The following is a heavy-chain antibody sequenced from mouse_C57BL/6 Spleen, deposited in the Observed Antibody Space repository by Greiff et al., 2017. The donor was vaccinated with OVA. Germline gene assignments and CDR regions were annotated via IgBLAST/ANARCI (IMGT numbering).Heavy chain of an antibody. CDR1: GFTFSSYA. J-gene: IGHJ4*01. Sequence: DVMLVESGGGLVKPGGSLKLSCAASGFTFSSYAMSWVRQTPEKRLEWVATISDGGSYTYYPDNVKGRFTISRDNAKNNLYLQMSHLKSEDTAMYYCAREGDYYGSRDAMDYWGQGTSVTVSS. D-gene: IGHD1-1*01. CDR3: AREGDYYGSRDAMDY. CDR2: ISDGGSYT. V-gene: IGHV5-4*01.